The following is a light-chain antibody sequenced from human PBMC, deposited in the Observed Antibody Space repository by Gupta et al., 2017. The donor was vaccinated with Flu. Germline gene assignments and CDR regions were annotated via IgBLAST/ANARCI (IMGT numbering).Light chain of an antibody. CDR2: VAS. CDR1: QDIRNE. J-gene: IGKJ4*02. Sequence: PSSLSATVGDRATITCRASQDIRNEVGGYQQKPEKAPKLLIYVASSLQRGVPSRFSGSGSGTDFTLTISSLQPEDFATYYCHQDYSLPLTFGWGTKVEIK. CDR3: HQDYSLPLT. V-gene: IGKV1-6*01.